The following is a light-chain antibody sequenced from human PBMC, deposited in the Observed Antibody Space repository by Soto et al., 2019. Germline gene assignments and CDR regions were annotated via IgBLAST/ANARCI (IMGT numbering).Light chain of an antibody. CDR1: QSISRY. V-gene: IGKV1-9*01. Sequence: DIQMTQSPSSLSASVGDRVTITCRASQSISRYLNWYQQKPGKAPNLLIYEASSLQSGVPSGFSGSGSGTEFTLTISSLQPDDFATYYCQQLNNYPWTFGQGTKVDIK. CDR3: QQLNNYPWT. J-gene: IGKJ1*01. CDR2: EAS.